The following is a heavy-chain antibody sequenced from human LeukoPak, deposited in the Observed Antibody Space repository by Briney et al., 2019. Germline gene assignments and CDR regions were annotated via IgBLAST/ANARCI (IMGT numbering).Heavy chain of an antibody. J-gene: IGHJ4*02. Sequence: GGSLKIFCKGFGYRVTTHWIGWGRQTPGEGLEWMGIIYPGDSDTRYSPSFQGQVTISADKSISTAYLQWSSLKASDSAMYFCARREDDYKFDYWGQGTLVTVSS. CDR1: GYRVTTHW. CDR2: IYPGDSDT. CDR3: ARREDDYKFDY. V-gene: IGHV5-51*01. D-gene: IGHD5-24*01.